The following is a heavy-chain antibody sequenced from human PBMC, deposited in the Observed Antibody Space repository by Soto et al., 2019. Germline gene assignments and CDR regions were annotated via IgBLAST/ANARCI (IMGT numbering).Heavy chain of an antibody. V-gene: IGHV4-59*08. CDR2: IYYSGST. D-gene: IGHD2-2*01. Sequence: SETLSLTCTVSGGSISSYYWSWIRQPPGKGLEWIGYIYYSGSTNYNPSLKSRVTISVDTSKNQFSLKLSSVTAADTAVYYCARHADIVVVPAAKAPRRNWEFDYWGQGTLVTVSS. CDR3: ARHADIVVVPAAKAPRRNWEFDY. J-gene: IGHJ4*02. CDR1: GGSISSYY.